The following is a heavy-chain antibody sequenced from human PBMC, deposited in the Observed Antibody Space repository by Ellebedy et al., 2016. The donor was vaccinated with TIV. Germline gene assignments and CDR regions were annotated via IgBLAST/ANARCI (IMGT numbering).Heavy chain of an antibody. D-gene: IGHD5-24*01. V-gene: IGHV3-48*03. Sequence: GGSLRLSCAASGFTFNNYNMIWVRQAPGKGLEWISYISSDAITTDYADSVKGRFTISRDNAKTSVFLQMNSLRVEVTAVYYCARDMGRWLQFLAYWGQGTLVTVSS. CDR1: GFTFNNYN. J-gene: IGHJ4*02. CDR2: ISSDAITT. CDR3: ARDMGRWLQFLAY.